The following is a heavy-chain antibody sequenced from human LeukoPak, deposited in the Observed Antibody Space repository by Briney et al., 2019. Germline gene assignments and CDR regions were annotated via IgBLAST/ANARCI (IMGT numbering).Heavy chain of an antibody. Sequence: GGSLRLSCAASGFTFSSYAMSWVRQARGKGLEWVSAISGSGGSTYYADSVKGRFTISRDNSKNTLYLQMNSLRAEETAVYYCAKIPYYDFWSVREYFDYLGQGTLVTVSS. CDR3: AKIPYYDFWSVREYFDY. CDR2: ISGSGGST. J-gene: IGHJ4*02. V-gene: IGHV3-23*01. CDR1: GFTFSSYA. D-gene: IGHD3-3*01.